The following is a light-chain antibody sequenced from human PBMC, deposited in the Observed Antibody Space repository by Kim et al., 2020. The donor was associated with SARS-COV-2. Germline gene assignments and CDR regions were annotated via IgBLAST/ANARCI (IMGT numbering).Light chain of an antibody. J-gene: IGKJ1*01. V-gene: IGKV1-27*01. CDR2: AAS. CDR3: QKYNSAPRT. Sequence: ASVGDRVTINCRASQGITNNLAWYQQKPGKVPILLIYAASTLQSGVPSRFSGSGSGTDFTLTISSLQPEDVATYYCQKYNSAPRTFGQGTKVDIK. CDR1: QGITNN.